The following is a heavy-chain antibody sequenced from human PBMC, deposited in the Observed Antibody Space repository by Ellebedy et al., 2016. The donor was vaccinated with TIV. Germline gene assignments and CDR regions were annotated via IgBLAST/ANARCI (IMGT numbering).Heavy chain of an antibody. J-gene: IGHJ6*02. CDR1: GGSFSGYY. CDR2: INHSGST. V-gene: IGHV4-34*01. CDR3: ASHRGYSGYYGMDV. Sequence: GSLRLSXAVYGGSFSGYYWSWIRQPPGKGLEWIGEINHSGSTNYNPSLKSRVTISVDTSKNQFSLKLSSVTAADTAVYYCASHRGYSGYYGMDVWGQGTTVTVSS. D-gene: IGHD5-12*01.